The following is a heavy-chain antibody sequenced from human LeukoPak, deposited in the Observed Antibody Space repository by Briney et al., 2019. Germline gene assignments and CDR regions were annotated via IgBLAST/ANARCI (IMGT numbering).Heavy chain of an antibody. J-gene: IGHJ4*02. CDR1: GFTFSSYW. CDR3: AREIPGFYYDSSGYYYPDY. V-gene: IGHV3-7*01. Sequence: GGSLRLSCAASGFTFSSYWMSWVRQAPGKGLEWVANIKQDGSEKYYVDSVKGRFTISRDNVKNSLYLQMNSLRAEDTAVYYCAREIPGFYYDSSGYYYPDYWGQGTLVTVSS. D-gene: IGHD3-22*01. CDR2: IKQDGSEK.